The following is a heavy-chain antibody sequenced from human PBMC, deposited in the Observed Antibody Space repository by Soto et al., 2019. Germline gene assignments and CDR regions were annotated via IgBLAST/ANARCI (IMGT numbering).Heavy chain of an antibody. J-gene: IGHJ2*01. V-gene: IGHV3-33*01. CDR1: GFTFSSFG. CDR2: IWYDGSNK. D-gene: IGHD4-17*01. CDR3: ARGPMTTVTTWGDWYFDL. Sequence: QVQLEESGGGVVQPGRSLRLSCAASGFTFSSFGMHWVRQAPGKGLEWVAVIWYDGSNKYYADSVQGRFTISRDDSMNTLYLQMNSLRAEDTAVYYCARGPMTTVTTWGDWYFDLWGRGTLVTVSS.